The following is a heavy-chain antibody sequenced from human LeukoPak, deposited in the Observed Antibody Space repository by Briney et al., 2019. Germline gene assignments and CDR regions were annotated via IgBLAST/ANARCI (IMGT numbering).Heavy chain of an antibody. V-gene: IGHV1-2*02. CDR2: INPNSGGT. J-gene: IGHJ4*02. Sequence: ASVKVSCKASGYTFTGYYMHWVRQAPGQGLEWMGWINPNSGGTNYAQKFQGRVTMTRDTSISTAYMVLSRLRSDDTAVYYCARALTMIVVVPDYWGQGTLVTVSS. CDR3: ARALTMIVVVPDY. D-gene: IGHD3-22*01. CDR1: GYTFTGYY.